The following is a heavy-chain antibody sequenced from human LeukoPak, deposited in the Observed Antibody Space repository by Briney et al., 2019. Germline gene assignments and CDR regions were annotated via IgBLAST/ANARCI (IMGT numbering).Heavy chain of an antibody. CDR3: AKCRYDSSGYQSVFDY. J-gene: IGHJ4*02. CDR2: ISGSGGST. Sequence: GGSLRLSCAASGFTFSSYAMSWVRQAPGKGLEWVSAISGSGGSTYYADSVKGRFTISGDNSKNTLYLQMNSLRAEDTAVYYCAKCRYDSSGYQSVFDYWGQGTLVTVSS. V-gene: IGHV3-23*01. D-gene: IGHD3-22*01. CDR1: GFTFSSYA.